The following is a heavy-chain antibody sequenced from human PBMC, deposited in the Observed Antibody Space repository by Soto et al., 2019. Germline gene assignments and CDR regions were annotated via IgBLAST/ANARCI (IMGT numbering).Heavy chain of an antibody. CDR2: INHSGST. J-gene: IGHJ5*01. D-gene: IGHD3-16*01. Sequence: SETLSLTCAVYGGSFSGYYWSWIRQPPGKGLEWIGEINHSGSTNYNPSLKSRVTISVDTSKNQFSLKLSSVTAADTAVYYCARQRLDVFNWVDSWGQGTLVTVSS. V-gene: IGHV4-34*01. CDR3: ARQRLDVFNWVDS. CDR1: GGSFSGYY.